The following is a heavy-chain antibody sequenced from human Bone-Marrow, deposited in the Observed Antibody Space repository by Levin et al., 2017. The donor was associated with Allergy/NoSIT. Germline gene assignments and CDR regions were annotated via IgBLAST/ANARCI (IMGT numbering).Heavy chain of an antibody. Sequence: SETLSLTCAVDGGSFTGYFWTWIRQPPGKGLEWIGEINHSGSTKYNPSLTSRVTISVDTSKKEFSLILSSVTAADTAVFYCARGGRWSFSYYFDYWGQGTRVTVSS. CDR1: GGSFTGYF. CDR2: INHSGST. D-gene: IGHD3-10*01. CDR3: ARGGRWSFSYYFDY. J-gene: IGHJ4*02. V-gene: IGHV4-34*01.